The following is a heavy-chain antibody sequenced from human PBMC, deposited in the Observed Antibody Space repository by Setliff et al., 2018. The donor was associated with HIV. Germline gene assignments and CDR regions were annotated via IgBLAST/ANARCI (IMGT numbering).Heavy chain of an antibody. Sequence: PSETLSLTCTVSDGSFSSDYWTWIRQTPGKGLEWIGHIYYSGSTKYNPSLTSRVTISVDTSKNHFSLKLTSVTAADTAVYYCARAELATIVAFDIWGQVQWSPSPQ. D-gene: IGHD5-12*01. CDR3: ARAELATIVAFDI. J-gene: IGHJ3*02. CDR1: DGSFSSDY. CDR2: IYYSGST. V-gene: IGHV4-59*01.